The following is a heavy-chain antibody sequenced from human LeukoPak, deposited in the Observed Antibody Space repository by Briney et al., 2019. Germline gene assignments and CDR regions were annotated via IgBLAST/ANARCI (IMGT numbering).Heavy chain of an antibody. CDR1: GGSISSSSYY. CDR3: ARRRLRWLQFEIYFDY. D-gene: IGHD5-24*01. CDR2: IYYSGST. Sequence: SETLSLTCTVSGGSISSSSYYWGWIRQPPGKGLEWIGSIYYSGSTYYNPSLKSRVTISVDTSKNQFPLKLSSVTAADTAVYYCARRRLRWLQFEIYFDYWGQGTLVTVSS. J-gene: IGHJ4*02. V-gene: IGHV4-39*01.